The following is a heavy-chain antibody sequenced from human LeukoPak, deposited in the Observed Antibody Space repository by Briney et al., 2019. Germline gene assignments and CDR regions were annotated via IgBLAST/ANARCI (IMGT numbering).Heavy chain of an antibody. V-gene: IGHV3-30*18. J-gene: IGHJ4*02. CDR2: ISYDGSNK. CDR1: GFTFSSYG. D-gene: IGHD1-26*01. CDR3: AKDCGGSSPYYFDY. Sequence: PGGSLRLSCAASGFTFSSYGMHWVRQAPGKGLEWVAVISYDGSNKYYADSVKGRFTISRDNSKNTLYLQMNSLRAEDTAVYYCAKDCGGSSPYYFDYWGQGTLVTVSS.